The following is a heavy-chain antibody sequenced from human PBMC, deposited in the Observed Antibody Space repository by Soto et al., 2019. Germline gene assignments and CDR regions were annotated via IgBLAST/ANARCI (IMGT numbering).Heavy chain of an antibody. CDR2: IYYSGST. CDR1: GGSISSYY. V-gene: IGHV4-59*08. J-gene: IGHJ4*02. D-gene: IGHD3-10*01. Sequence: PSETLSLTCTVSGGSISSYYWSWIRQPPGKGLEWIGYIYYSGSTNYNPSLKSRVTISVDTSKNQFSLKLSSVTAADTAVYYCARHKYQWFRGVIAPDFDYWGQGTLVTVSS. CDR3: ARHKYQWFRGVIAPDFDY.